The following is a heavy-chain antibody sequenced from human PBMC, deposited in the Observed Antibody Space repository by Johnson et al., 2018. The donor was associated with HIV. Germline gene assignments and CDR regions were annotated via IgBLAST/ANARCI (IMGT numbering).Heavy chain of an antibody. CDR3: ARSHGSSGRGAFDI. D-gene: IGHD6-19*01. CDR2: IYSGGST. J-gene: IGHJ3*02. Sequence: VQLVESGGGLVQPGGSLRLSCAASGFTVSSNYMSWVRQAPGKGLEWVSVIYSGGSTYYADSVNGRFTISRDNSKNSLYLQTNSLRAEDTALYYCARSHGSSGRGAFDIWGQGTMVTVSA. V-gene: IGHV3-66*01. CDR1: GFTVSSNY.